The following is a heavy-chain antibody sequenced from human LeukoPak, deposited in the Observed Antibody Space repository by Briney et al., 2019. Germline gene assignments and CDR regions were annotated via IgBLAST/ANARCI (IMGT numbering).Heavy chain of an antibody. D-gene: IGHD1-26*01. Sequence: GGSLRLSCAASGFIFSTYWMNWVRQAPGKGLEWVSAIRWSGGRIRYVDSVKGRFIISRDNAKKSVYLQMNSLRAEDTALYYCARGEDYFDYWGQGTLVTVTS. CDR3: ARGEDYFDY. CDR1: GFIFSTYW. J-gene: IGHJ4*02. CDR2: IRWSGGRI. V-gene: IGHV3-20*04.